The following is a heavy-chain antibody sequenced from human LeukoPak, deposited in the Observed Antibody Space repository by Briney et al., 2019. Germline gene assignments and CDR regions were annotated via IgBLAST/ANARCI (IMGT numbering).Heavy chain of an antibody. CDR1: GFTFSSHS. V-gene: IGHV3-21*01. CDR2: ITSSSDYI. J-gene: IGHJ4*02. CDR3: VRESVYYDSSGYYNVLDY. Sequence: GGSLRLSCAAAGFTFSSHSMNWVRQAPGKGLEWVSVITSSSDYIYYADSLKGRFTVSRDNAKNSLYLQVNSLRAEDTAVYYCVRESVYYDSSGYYNVLDYWGQGTLVTVSS. D-gene: IGHD3-22*01.